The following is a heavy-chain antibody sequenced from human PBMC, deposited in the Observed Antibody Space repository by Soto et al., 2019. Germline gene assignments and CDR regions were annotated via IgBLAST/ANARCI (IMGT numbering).Heavy chain of an antibody. V-gene: IGHV1-2*04. CDR2: INPNSGGT. J-gene: IGHJ6*02. CDR3: ARGTGYSHGNVNYGMDV. CDR1: GYTFTGYY. Sequence: GASVKVSCKASGYTFTGYYMHWVRQAPGQGLEWMGWINPNSGGTNYAQKFQGWVTMTRDTSISTAYMELSRLRSDDTAVYYCARGTGYSHGNVNYGMDVWGQGTTVTVSS. D-gene: IGHD5-18*01.